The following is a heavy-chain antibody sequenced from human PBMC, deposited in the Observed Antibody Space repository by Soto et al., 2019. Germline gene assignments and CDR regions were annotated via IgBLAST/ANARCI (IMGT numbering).Heavy chain of an antibody. CDR1: GGSFSGYY. J-gene: IGHJ4*02. CDR3: ARTLIAAAGVFGY. CDR2: INHSGRT. D-gene: IGHD6-13*01. Sequence: QVQLQQWGAGLLKPSETLSLTCAVYGGSFSGYYWSWIRQPRGKGLEWIGEINHSGRTNYNPSLKSRVTISVDTSKNQFSLKLSSVTAADTAVSYCARTLIAAAGVFGYWGQGTLVTVSS. V-gene: IGHV4-34*01.